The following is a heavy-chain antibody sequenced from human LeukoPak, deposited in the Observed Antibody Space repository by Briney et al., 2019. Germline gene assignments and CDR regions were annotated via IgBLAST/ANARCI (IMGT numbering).Heavy chain of an antibody. J-gene: IGHJ4*02. D-gene: IGHD6-19*01. CDR2: IYYSGST. Sequence: SQTLSLTCTVSGGSISSYYWSWIRQPPGKGLEWIGYIYYSGSTNYNPSLKSRVTISVDTSRNQFSLKLSSVTAADTAVYYCARGGGVAGTPYNPYDYWGQGTLVTVSS. V-gene: IGHV4-59*01. CDR1: GGSISSYY. CDR3: ARGGGVAGTPYNPYDY.